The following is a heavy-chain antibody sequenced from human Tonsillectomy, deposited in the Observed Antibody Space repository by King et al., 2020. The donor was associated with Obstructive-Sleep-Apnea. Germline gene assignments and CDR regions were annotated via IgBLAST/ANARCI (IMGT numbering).Heavy chain of an antibody. CDR1: GGAISSYY. CDR3: ARDLGDTSGYYFDY. D-gene: IGHD3-22*01. J-gene: IGHJ4*02. Sequence: QLQESGPGLVKPSETLSLTCNVSGGAISSYYWSWIRQPPGKGLEWIGCNYYSGSTNYNPSLKSRVTITVETSKNQFSLKVSSVTAADTAVYYCARDLGDTSGYYFDYWGQGTLVTVSS. CDR2: NYYSGST. V-gene: IGHV4-59*01.